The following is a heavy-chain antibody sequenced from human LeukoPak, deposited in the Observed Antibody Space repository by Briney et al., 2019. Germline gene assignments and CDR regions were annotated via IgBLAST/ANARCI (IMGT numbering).Heavy chain of an antibody. Sequence: ASVKVSCKASGYTFTSYGISWVRQAPGQGLEWMGWISAYNGNTNYAQKLQGRVTMTTDTSTSTAYMELSSLRSEDTAVYYCARGRVTIFGVVTPLAFDIWGQGTMVTVSS. CDR1: GYTFTSYG. V-gene: IGHV1-18*01. J-gene: IGHJ3*02. CDR2: ISAYNGNT. CDR3: ARGRVTIFGVVTPLAFDI. D-gene: IGHD3-3*01.